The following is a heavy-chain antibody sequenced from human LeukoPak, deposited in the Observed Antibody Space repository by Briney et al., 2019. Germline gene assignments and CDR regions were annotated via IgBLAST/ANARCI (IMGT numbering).Heavy chain of an antibody. CDR1: GFTFSSYW. CDR3: ARDGTAPGLYFDL. Sequence: PGGSLRLSCAVSGFTFSSYWMNWVRQAPGKGLEWVASIKQDGTEKSYVDSVKGRFTISRDNAKKSLYLQMSSLRTEDTAVYYCARDGTAPGLYFDLWGQGALVTVSS. CDR2: IKQDGTEK. D-gene: IGHD6-13*01. J-gene: IGHJ4*01. V-gene: IGHV3-7*01.